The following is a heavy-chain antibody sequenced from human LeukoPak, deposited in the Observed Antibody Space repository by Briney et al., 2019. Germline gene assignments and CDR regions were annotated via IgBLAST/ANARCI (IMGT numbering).Heavy chain of an antibody. Sequence: ASVKVSCKASGYTFTGYYMHWVRQAPGQGLEWMGWINPSSGGTNYAQKFQGRVTMTRDTSISTAYVELSRLRSDDTAVYYCARARGYSGYAGESWYFDLWGRGTLVTVSS. V-gene: IGHV1-2*02. CDR3: ARARGYSGYAGESWYFDL. CDR2: INPSSGGT. J-gene: IGHJ2*01. D-gene: IGHD5-12*01. CDR1: GYTFTGYY.